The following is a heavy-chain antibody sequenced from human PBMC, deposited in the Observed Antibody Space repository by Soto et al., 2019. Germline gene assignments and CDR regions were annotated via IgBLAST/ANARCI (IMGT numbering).Heavy chain of an antibody. CDR3: ARHVNLLLWFGESFGAFDI. CDR1: GGSISSSSYY. Sequence: SETLSLTCTVSGGSISSSSYYWGWIRQPPGKGLEWIGSIYYSGSTYYNPSLKSRVTISVDTSKNQFSLKLSSVTAADTAVYYCARHVNLLLWFGESFGAFDIWGQGTMVTVSS. V-gene: IGHV4-39*01. D-gene: IGHD3-10*01. CDR2: IYYSGST. J-gene: IGHJ3*02.